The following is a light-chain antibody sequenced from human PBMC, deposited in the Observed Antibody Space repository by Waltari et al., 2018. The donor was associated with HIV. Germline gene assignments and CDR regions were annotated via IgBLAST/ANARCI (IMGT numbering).Light chain of an antibody. CDR1: SNDVGGYKF. J-gene: IGLJ3*02. CDR2: EVS. V-gene: IGLV2-14*01. Sequence: QSALTQPASVSGSPGQSITIPCTGTSNDVGGYKFVSWYQQHPGKAPKLIIYEVSNRPSGVSNRFSGSKSGNTASLTISGLQAEDEADYYCTAHTSTSTWVFGGGTKLTVL. CDR3: TAHTSTSTWV.